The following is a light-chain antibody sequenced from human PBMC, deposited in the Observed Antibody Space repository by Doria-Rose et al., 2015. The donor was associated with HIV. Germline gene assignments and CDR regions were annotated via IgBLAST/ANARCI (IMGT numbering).Light chain of an antibody. Sequence: TQSPGTLSLSPGERATLSCRANQSFSSTYLAWYQQKPGQAPSLLIYDGSTRATSIPDRFSASGSGTDFTLTINRLEPEDFAPYYCHQYGTSWTFGQGTKVEV. CDR2: DGS. V-gene: IGKV3-20*01. CDR3: HQYGTSWT. J-gene: IGKJ1*01. CDR1: QSFSSTY.